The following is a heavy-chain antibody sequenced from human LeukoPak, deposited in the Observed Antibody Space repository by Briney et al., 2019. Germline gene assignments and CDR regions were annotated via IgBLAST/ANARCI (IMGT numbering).Heavy chain of an antibody. CDR2: IYYSGST. CDR3: ARVGFSGSGNYYNDRGAFDY. CDR1: GGSISSSRYY. Sequence: PSETLSLTCTVSGGSISSSRYYWGWIRQPPGKGLEWIGSIYYSGSTYYNPSLKSRVTISVDTSKNQFSLKLSSVTAADTAVYYCARVGFSGSGNYYNDRGAFDYWGQGTLVTVSS. D-gene: IGHD3-10*01. J-gene: IGHJ4*02. V-gene: IGHV4-39*07.